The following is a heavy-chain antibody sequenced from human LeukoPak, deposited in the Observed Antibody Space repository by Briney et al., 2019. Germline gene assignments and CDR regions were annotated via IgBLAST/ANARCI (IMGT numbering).Heavy chain of an antibody. Sequence: GGSLRLSCAVYGFSFSAYWMNWVCRAPGKGLEWVANINQDGSEKHYVDSVKGRFTISRDNAKNSLYLQINSLSAEDTAVYYCARDYGGSDFDYWGQGTLVTVSS. D-gene: IGHD3-16*01. CDR1: GFSFSAYW. J-gene: IGHJ4*02. V-gene: IGHV3-7*01. CDR3: ARDYGGSDFDY. CDR2: INQDGSEK.